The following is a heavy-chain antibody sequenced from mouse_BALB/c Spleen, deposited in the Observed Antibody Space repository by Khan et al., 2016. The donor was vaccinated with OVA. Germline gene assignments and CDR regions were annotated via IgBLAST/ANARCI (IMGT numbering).Heavy chain of an antibody. CDR3: ARDRIDY. CDR2: INPTSGYT. Sequence: VQLQQSGAELAKPGASVKMSCKASGYTFTTYWMHWVKQRPGQGLEWIGYINPTSGYTDYNEKFKDKALLSADKSSSKAYMQLSSQTSEDSAVYYCARDRIDYWGQGTTLTVSS. J-gene: IGHJ2*01. V-gene: IGHV1-7*01. CDR1: GYTFTTYW.